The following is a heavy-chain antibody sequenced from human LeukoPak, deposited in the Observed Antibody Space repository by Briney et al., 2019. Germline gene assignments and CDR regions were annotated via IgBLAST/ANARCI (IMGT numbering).Heavy chain of an antibody. Sequence: PWGSLRLSCAASGFTFDDYGMSWVRQAPGKGLEWVSGINWNGGSTDYADSVKGRFTISRDNAKNSLYLQMNSLGAEDTALYYCARDGGRSSGWAYYFDKWGQGTLVTVSS. V-gene: IGHV3-20*04. CDR3: ARDGGRSSGWAYYFDK. D-gene: IGHD6-19*01. CDR2: INWNGGST. J-gene: IGHJ4*02. CDR1: GFTFDDYG.